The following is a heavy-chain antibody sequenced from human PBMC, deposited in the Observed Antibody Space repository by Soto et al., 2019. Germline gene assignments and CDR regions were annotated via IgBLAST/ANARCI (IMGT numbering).Heavy chain of an antibody. D-gene: IGHD2-21*02. CDR1: GGTFGSYA. CDR3: ARGRVPLGGGDWAGDY. CDR2: IIPIFGTA. J-gene: IGHJ4*02. Sequence: QVQLVQSGAEVKKPGSSVKVSCKASGGTFGSYAISWVRQAPGQGLEWMGGIIPIFGTANYAQKFQGRVTITADESTSTAYMELSSLRSEDTAVYYCARGRVPLGGGDWAGDYWGQGTLVTVSS. V-gene: IGHV1-69*01.